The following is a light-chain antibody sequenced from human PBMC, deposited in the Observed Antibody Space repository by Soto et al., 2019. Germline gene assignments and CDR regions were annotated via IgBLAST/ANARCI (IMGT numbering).Light chain of an antibody. CDR3: CSYAGSSTWV. V-gene: IGLV2-23*01. J-gene: IGLJ3*02. CDR2: EGS. Sequence: QSALTQPASVSGSPGQSITISCTGTSSDVGTYNLVSWYQHHPGKAPKLMIYEGSKRPSGVSNRFSGSKSGNTASLTSSGLQAEDEADYYCCSYAGSSTWVFGGGTKLTVL. CDR1: SSDVGTYNL.